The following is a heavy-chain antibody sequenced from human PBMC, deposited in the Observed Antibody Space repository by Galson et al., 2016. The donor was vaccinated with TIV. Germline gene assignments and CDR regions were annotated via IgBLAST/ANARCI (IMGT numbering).Heavy chain of an antibody. D-gene: IGHD6-13*01. J-gene: IGHJ6*02. Sequence: SLRLSCAATGFSFSSYEMNWVRQAPGKGLEWVSYIIESGRTIYYADSVKGRFTISRDNGKKSLFLQMKSLRVEDTAVYYCAGGSFRSSWTSIYSYYGMDVWGQGTTVTVSS. CDR1: GFSFSSYE. CDR3: AGGSFRSSWTSIYSYYGMDV. CDR2: IIESGRTI. V-gene: IGHV3-48*03.